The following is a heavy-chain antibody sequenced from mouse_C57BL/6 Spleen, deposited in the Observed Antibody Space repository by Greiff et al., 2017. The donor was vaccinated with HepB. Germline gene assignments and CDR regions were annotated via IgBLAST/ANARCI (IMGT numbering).Heavy chain of an antibody. V-gene: IGHV1-64*01. CDR3: AYSNYQAWFAY. CDR1: GYTFTSYW. J-gene: IGHJ3*01. D-gene: IGHD2-5*01. Sequence: VQLQQPGAELVKPGASVKLSCKASGYTFTSYWMHWVKQRPGQGLEWIGMIHPNSGSTKYNEKFKSKATLTVDKSSSTAYMQLSSLTSEDSAVYYCAYSNYQAWFAYWGQGTLVTVSA. CDR2: IHPNSGST.